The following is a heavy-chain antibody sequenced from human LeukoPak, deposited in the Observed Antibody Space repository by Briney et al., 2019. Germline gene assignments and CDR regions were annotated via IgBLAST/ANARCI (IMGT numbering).Heavy chain of an antibody. Sequence: KPSQTLSLTCTVSGGSISSYYWSWIRQPPGKGLEWIGYIYYSGSTNYNPSLKSRVTISVDTSKNQFSLKLSSVTAADTAVYYCARVPRVTGAFDIWGQGTMVTVSS. J-gene: IGHJ3*02. CDR3: ARVPRVTGAFDI. CDR2: IYYSGST. D-gene: IGHD5-18*01. V-gene: IGHV4-59*01. CDR1: GGSISSYY.